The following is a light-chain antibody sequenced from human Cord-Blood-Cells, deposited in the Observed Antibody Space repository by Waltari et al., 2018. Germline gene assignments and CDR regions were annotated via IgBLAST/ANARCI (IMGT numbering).Light chain of an antibody. V-gene: IGKV4-1*01. Sequence: DIVMTQSPDSLAVSLGERATINCKSSQRVLYSSNNKNYLAWYQQKPGQPPKLLIYEASTRESGVPDLFSGSGSGTDFTLTISSLQAEDVAVYYCQQYYSTPPTFGQGTKVEIK. CDR1: QRVLYSSNNKNY. CDR3: QQYYSTPPT. CDR2: EAS. J-gene: IGKJ1*01.